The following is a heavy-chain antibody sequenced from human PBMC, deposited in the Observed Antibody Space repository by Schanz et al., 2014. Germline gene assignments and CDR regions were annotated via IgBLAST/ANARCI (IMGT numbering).Heavy chain of an antibody. Sequence: EVQVVESGGGLVQPGGSLRLSCAASGFSFVDAWMSWVRQAPGRGLEWVATIKQDESERSYVDSVKGRFTISRDNSDNTLFLQMNSLRAEDTAVYYCAKVREWWPYYFDYWGQGTLVTVSS. V-gene: IGHV3-7*03. CDR1: GFSFVDAW. D-gene: IGHD2-15*01. CDR2: IKQDESER. CDR3: AKVREWWPYYFDY. J-gene: IGHJ4*02.